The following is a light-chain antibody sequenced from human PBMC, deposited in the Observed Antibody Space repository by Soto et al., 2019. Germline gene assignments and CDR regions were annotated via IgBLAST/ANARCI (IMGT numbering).Light chain of an antibody. CDR1: QSVSSSY. CDR3: QQYGSSPYT. J-gene: IGKJ2*01. V-gene: IGKV3-20*01. CDR2: GAS. Sequence: EIVLTKSPGPLSSSPGERATLSCRASQSVSSSYLARYQQKPGQAPRLLIYGASSRATGIPDRFSGSGSGTDFSLTISRLEPDDFAVYYCQQYGSSPYTVGQGPELEIK.